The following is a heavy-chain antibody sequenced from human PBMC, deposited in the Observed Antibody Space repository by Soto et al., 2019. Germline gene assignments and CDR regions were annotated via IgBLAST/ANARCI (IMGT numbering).Heavy chain of an antibody. CDR2: IWYDGSNK. J-gene: IGHJ4*02. D-gene: IGHD6-13*01. Sequence: QVQLVESGGGVVQPGRSLRLSCAASGFTFSSYGMHWVRQAPGKGLEWVAGIWYDGSNKYYADSVKGRFTISRDNSKNTLYLQMNSLRAEDTAVYYCARDFVQHGHGAYWCQGTLVTVSS. CDR3: ARDFVQHGHGAY. CDR1: GFTFSSYG. V-gene: IGHV3-33*01.